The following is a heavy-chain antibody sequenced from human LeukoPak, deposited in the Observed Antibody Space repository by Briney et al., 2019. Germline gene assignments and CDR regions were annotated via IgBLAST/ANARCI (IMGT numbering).Heavy chain of an antibody. Sequence: PSETLSLTYAVYGGSFSGYYWSWIRQPPGKGLEWIGEINHSGSTNYNPSLKSRVTISVDTSKNQFSLKLSSVTAADTAVYYCARGYSSSSEGWFDPWGQGTLVTVSS. D-gene: IGHD6-6*01. CDR3: ARGYSSSSEGWFDP. CDR1: GGSFSGYY. CDR2: INHSGST. V-gene: IGHV4-34*01. J-gene: IGHJ5*02.